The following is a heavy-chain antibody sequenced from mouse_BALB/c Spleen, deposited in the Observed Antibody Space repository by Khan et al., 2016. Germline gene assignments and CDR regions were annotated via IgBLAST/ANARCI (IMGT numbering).Heavy chain of an antibody. Sequence: EVQLQESGPGLVKPSQSLSLTCTVTGYSITSDYAWNWIRQFPGNKLEWMGYISYSGSTSYNPSLKSRISITRDTSKKQFFLQLNSVTTEDTATYFCARHYGSNYGNFDDWGAGPTVTVSS. CDR3: ARHYGSNYGNFDD. D-gene: IGHD1-1*01. J-gene: IGHJ1*01. V-gene: IGHV3-2*02. CDR2: ISYSGST. CDR1: GYSITSDYA.